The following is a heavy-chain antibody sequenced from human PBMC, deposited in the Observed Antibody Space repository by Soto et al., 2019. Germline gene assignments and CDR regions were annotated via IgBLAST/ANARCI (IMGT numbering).Heavy chain of an antibody. Sequence: EVQLLESGGGLVQPGGSLRLSCAASGFTFSSYAMSWVRQAPGKGLEWVSAISGSGGSTYYADSVKGRFTISRDNSKNTLYLQMNSLRAEDTAVDYCAKDGGYSSSWSDYWGQGTLVTVSS. J-gene: IGHJ4*02. V-gene: IGHV3-23*01. CDR3: AKDGGYSSSWSDY. CDR1: GFTFSSYA. CDR2: ISGSGGST. D-gene: IGHD6-13*01.